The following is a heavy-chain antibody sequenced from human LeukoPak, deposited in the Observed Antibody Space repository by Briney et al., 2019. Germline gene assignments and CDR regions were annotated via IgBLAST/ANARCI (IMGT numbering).Heavy chain of an antibody. D-gene: IGHD3-16*01. CDR2: ITSNGGST. Sequence: GGSLRLSCAASGFTFSSYWMSWVRQAPGKGLEYVSAITSNGGSTYYANSVKGRFTISRDNSKNTLYLQMGSLRAEDMAVYYCARRGAVSGGSDYWGQGTLVTVSS. J-gene: IGHJ4*02. V-gene: IGHV3-64*01. CDR3: ARRGAVSGGSDY. CDR1: GFTFSSYW.